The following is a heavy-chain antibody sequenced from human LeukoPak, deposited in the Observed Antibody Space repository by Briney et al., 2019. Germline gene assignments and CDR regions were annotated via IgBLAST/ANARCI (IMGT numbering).Heavy chain of an antibody. J-gene: IGHJ5*02. V-gene: IGHV5-51*01. Sequence: GESLKISCKGSGYSFTSYWIGWVRQMPGKGLDWMGIIYPGDSDTRYSPSFQGQVTISADKSISTAYLQWSSLKASDTAMYYCARTSKDIVLMVYAAYNWFDPWGQGTLVTVSS. D-gene: IGHD2-8*01. CDR1: GYSFTSYW. CDR2: IYPGDSDT. CDR3: ARTSKDIVLMVYAAYNWFDP.